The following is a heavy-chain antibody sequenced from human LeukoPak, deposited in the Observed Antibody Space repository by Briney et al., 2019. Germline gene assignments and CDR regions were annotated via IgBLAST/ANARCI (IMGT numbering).Heavy chain of an antibody. Sequence: PGGSLRLSCAASGFTFNSYWMHWVRQAPGKGLEWVSRINRDGSSTRYADSVKGRFTISRDNAKNSLYLQMNSLRAEDTAVYYCARDSSWPTFDYWGQGTLVTVSS. D-gene: IGHD6-13*01. V-gene: IGHV3-74*01. J-gene: IGHJ4*02. CDR1: GFTFNSYW. CDR3: ARDSSWPTFDY. CDR2: INRDGSST.